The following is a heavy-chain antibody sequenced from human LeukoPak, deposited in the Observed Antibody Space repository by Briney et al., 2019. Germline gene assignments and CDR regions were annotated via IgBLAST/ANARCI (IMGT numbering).Heavy chain of an antibody. CDR1: GGSFSGYY. CDR3: ARIAGYSSFPPGLIDY. Sequence: SETLSLTCAVYGGSFSGYYWSWIRQPPGKGLEWIGEINHSGSTNYNPSLKSRGPISVDTSKNQFSLKLSSVTAADTAVYYCARIAGYSSFPPGLIDYWGQGTLVTASS. V-gene: IGHV4-34*01. D-gene: IGHD6-6*01. J-gene: IGHJ4*02. CDR2: INHSGST.